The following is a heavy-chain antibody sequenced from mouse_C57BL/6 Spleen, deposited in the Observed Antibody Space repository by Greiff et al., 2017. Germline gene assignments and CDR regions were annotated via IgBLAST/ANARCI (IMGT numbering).Heavy chain of an antibody. J-gene: IGHJ3*01. CDR1: GYTFTGYW. CDR3: ARKGSSWAWFAY. D-gene: IGHD1-1*01. V-gene: IGHV1-9*01. CDR2: ILPGSGST. Sequence: QVQLQQSGAELMKPGASVKLSCKATGYTFTGYWIEWVKQRPGHGLEWIGEILPGSGSTNYNEKFKGKATFTADPSSNTAYMQLSSLTTEDSAIYYCARKGSSWAWFAYWGQGTLVTVSA.